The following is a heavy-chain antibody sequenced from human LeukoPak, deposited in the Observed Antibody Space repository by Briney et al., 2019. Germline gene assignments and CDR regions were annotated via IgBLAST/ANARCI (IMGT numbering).Heavy chain of an antibody. Sequence: SETLSLTCTVSGYSISSGYYWSWIRQPPGKGLECIGYIHYTGSTNYNPSLKSRVTISVDTSKNQFSLKLSSVTAADTAIYYCARGGYYGSGNDFRFDPWGQGTLVTVSS. CDR3: ARGGYYGSGNDFRFDP. J-gene: IGHJ5*02. CDR1: GYSISSGYY. V-gene: IGHV4-61*01. CDR2: IHYTGST. D-gene: IGHD3-10*01.